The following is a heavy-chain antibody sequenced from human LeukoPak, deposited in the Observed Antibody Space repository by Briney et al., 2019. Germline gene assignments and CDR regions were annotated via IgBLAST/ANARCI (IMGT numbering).Heavy chain of an antibody. CDR2: IYHSGST. CDR3: ARARNPYSYYSSMDV. CDR1: GYSISSGYY. Sequence: SETLSLTCAVSGYSISSGYYWGWLRQPPGKGLEWIGSIYHSGSTYYNPSLKSRVTISVDPPKNQFSLKLSSVTAADTAVYYYARARNPYSYYSSMDVWGKGNTVTVSS. V-gene: IGHV4-38-2*01. J-gene: IGHJ6*03. D-gene: IGHD1-14*01.